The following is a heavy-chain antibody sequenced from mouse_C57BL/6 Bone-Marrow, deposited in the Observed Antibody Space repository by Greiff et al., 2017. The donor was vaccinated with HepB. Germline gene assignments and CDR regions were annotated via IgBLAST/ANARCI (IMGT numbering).Heavy chain of an antibody. CDR1: GYAFSSSW. V-gene: IGHV1-82*01. J-gene: IGHJ2*01. CDR2: IDPGDGDT. CDR3: ARDWDDFDY. D-gene: IGHD4-1*01. Sequence: QVQLQQSGPELVKPGASVKISCKASGYAFSSSWMNWVKQRPGKGLEWIGRIDPGDGDTNYNGKFKGKATLTADKSSSTAYMQLSSLTSEDSAVYFCARDWDDFDYWGQGTTLTVSS.